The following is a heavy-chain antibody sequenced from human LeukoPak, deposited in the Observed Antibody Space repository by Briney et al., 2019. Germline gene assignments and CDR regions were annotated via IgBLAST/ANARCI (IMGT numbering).Heavy chain of an antibody. CDR3: AKTPDYYGPGSSSYIDC. CDR2: ISGSGGGT. Sequence: XWXSAISGSGGGTYYANSVKGRFTISRDNSRDTLYLQMNSLRAEDTALYFCAKTPDYYGPGSSSYIDCWGQGTLVSVSS. V-gene: IGHV3-23*01. J-gene: IGHJ4*02. D-gene: IGHD3-10*01.